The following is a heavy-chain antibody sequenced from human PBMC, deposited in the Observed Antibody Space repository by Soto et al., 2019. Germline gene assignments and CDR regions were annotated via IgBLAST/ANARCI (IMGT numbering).Heavy chain of an antibody. CDR2: IIPVFGTA. V-gene: IGHV1-69*12. CDR3: ASRSSGWYYFDY. D-gene: IGHD6-19*01. J-gene: IGHJ4*02. Sequence: QVQLVQSGAEVKKPGSSVKVFCKASGGTFTNYAVSWVRQAPGQGLEWMGGIIPVFGTANYVQKLQGRVTITADEYTSTTYMELTSLRSDDTAVYYCASRSSGWYYFDYWGQGTLITVSS. CDR1: GGTFTNYA.